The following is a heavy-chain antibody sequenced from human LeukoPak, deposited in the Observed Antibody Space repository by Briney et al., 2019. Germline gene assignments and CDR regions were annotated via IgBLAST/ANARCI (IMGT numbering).Heavy chain of an antibody. J-gene: IGHJ4*02. CDR3: ARTDDVDTAMALDY. D-gene: IGHD5-18*01. V-gene: IGHV1-18*01. CDR1: GYTFTSYG. Sequence: ASVKVSCKASGYTFTSYGISWVRQAPGQGLEWTGWISAYNGNTNYAQKLQGRVTMTTDTSTSTAYMELRSLRSDDTAVYYCARTDDVDTAMALDYWGQGTLVTVSS. CDR2: ISAYNGNT.